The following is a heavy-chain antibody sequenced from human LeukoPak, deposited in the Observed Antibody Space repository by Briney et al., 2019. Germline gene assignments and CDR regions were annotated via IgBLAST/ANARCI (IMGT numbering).Heavy chain of an antibody. CDR1: GGAVSSGSYY. Sequence: SETLSLTCTVSGGAVSSGSYYWSWIRQPPGKGLEWIGYIYYSGSTNYNPSLKSRVTISVDTSKNQFSLKLSSVTAADTAVYYCARGDRLYSSSWYSDAFDIWGQGTMVTVSS. CDR3: ARGDRLYSSSWYSDAFDI. V-gene: IGHV4-61*01. J-gene: IGHJ3*02. CDR2: IYYSGST. D-gene: IGHD6-13*01.